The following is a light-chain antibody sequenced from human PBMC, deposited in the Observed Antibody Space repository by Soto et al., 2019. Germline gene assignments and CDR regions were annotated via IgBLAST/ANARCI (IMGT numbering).Light chain of an antibody. J-gene: IGKJ3*01. CDR2: WAS. V-gene: IGKV4-1*01. CDR3: QQYYSTPFT. CDR1: QSVLHSSNNKDY. Sequence: DIVMTQSPDSLAVSLGERATIYCKSSQSVLHSSNNKDYLAWYQQKPGQSPQLLIYWASTRESGVPDRFSGSGSATEFTLTISSLQAEDVAVYYCQQYYSTPFTFGPGTKVDIK.